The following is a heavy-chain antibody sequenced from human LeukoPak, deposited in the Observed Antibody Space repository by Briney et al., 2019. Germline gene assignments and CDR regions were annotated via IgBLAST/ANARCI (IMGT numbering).Heavy chain of an antibody. CDR1: GFTFDDYA. J-gene: IGHJ4*02. D-gene: IGHD3-10*01. V-gene: IGHV3-9*01. CDR2: IRWNSGSI. CDR3: AKDKIYYYGSGSLYDY. Sequence: GRSLRLSCAASGFTFDDYAMHWVRQAPGKGLEWVAGIRWNSGSIVYADSVKGRFTISRDKAKNSLYLQMNSLRAEDTALYYCAKDKIYYYGSGSLYDYWGQGTLVTVSS.